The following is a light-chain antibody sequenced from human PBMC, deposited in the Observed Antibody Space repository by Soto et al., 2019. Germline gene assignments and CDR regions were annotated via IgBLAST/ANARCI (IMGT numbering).Light chain of an antibody. J-gene: IGKJ3*01. CDR2: GTF. CDR3: QHLNNYPTFT. CDR1: QDIQTY. V-gene: IGKV1-9*01. Sequence: IQLTQSPSSLSASVGDRVSITCRASQDIQTYLAWYQQKRVEAPKLLISGTFTLQSGVPSRFNGSGSVTDFTLSISRLQPEDFATYYCQHLNNYPTFTFGPGTKVDLE.